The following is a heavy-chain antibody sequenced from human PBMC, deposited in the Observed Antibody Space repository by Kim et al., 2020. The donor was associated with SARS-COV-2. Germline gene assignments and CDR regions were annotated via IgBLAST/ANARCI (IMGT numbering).Heavy chain of an antibody. Sequence: GGSLRLSCAASGFTFSDYYMSWIRQAPGKGLEWVSYISSSGSTIYYADSVKGRFTISRDNAKNSLYLQMNSLRAEDTAVYYCASKKTVHMAPDFDYWGQGTLVTVSS. V-gene: IGHV3-11*01. J-gene: IGHJ4*02. D-gene: IGHD6-6*01. CDR3: ASKKTVHMAPDFDY. CDR1: GFTFSDYY. CDR2: ISSSGSTI.